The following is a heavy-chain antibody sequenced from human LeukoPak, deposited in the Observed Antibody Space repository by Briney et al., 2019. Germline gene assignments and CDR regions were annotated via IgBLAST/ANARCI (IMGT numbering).Heavy chain of an antibody. CDR2: ISYDGSNK. J-gene: IGHJ4*02. D-gene: IGHD6-19*01. CDR3: ARAIKAVAGTFHRDYYFDY. Sequence: QPGRSLRLSCAASGFTFSSYAMHWVRQAPGKGLEWVAVISYDGSNKYYADSVKGRFTISRDNSKNTLYLQMNSLRAEDTAVYYCARAIKAVAGTFHRDYYFDYWGQGTLVTVSS. V-gene: IGHV3-30*04. CDR1: GFTFSSYA.